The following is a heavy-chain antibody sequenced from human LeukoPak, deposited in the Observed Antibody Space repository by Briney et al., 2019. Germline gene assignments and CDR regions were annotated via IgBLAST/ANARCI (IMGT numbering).Heavy chain of an antibody. Sequence: GGSLRLSRAASGFTFSGSAIHWVRQASGKGLEWVGRIRSKANSHATAYAASVKGRFTISRDDSTNTAYLQMNSLKTEDTAVYYCSRLEDSGVVVVANDYWGQGTLVTVSS. D-gene: IGHD2-15*01. J-gene: IGHJ4*02. CDR1: GFTFSGSA. V-gene: IGHV3-73*01. CDR2: IRSKANSHAT. CDR3: SRLEDSGVVVVANDY.